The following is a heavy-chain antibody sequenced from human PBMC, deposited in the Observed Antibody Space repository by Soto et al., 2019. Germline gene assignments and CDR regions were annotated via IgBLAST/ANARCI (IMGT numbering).Heavy chain of an antibody. J-gene: IGHJ5*02. Sequence: GGSLRLSCAASGFTFSSYGMHWVRQAPGKGLEWVAVIWYDGSNKYYADSVKGRFTISRDNSKNTLYLQMNSLRAEDTAVYYCARDRIDYGDYVDWFDPWGQGTLVTVSS. D-gene: IGHD4-17*01. V-gene: IGHV3-33*01. CDR2: IWYDGSNK. CDR3: ARDRIDYGDYVDWFDP. CDR1: GFTFSSYG.